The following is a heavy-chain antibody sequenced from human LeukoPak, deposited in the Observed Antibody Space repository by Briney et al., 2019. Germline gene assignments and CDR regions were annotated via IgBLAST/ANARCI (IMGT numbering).Heavy chain of an antibody. D-gene: IGHD6-6*01. CDR1: GFXFSSYA. Sequence: PGGSLRLSCAASGFXFSSYAMSWVRQAPGKGLEWVSHICGSGGSKYYADSVKGRFTITRDNSKNPQYMQMNGVGAEETAVYYCAKDLATSPYYFGCWGKGTLVTVSS. J-gene: IGHJ4*02. CDR2: ICGSGGSK. V-gene: IGHV3-23*01. CDR3: AKDLATSPYYFGC.